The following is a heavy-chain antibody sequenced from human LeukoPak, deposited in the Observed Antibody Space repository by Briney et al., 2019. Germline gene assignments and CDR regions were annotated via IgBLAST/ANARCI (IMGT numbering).Heavy chain of an antibody. CDR3: ARAIAVAGSNEWRDFDY. CDR1: GYTFTGYY. CDR2: INPNSGGT. Sequence: GASVKVSCKASGYTFTGYYMHWVRQAPGQGLEWMGWINPNSGGTNYAQKFQGRVTMTRDTSISTAYMELSRVRSDGTAMYYCARAIAVAGSNEWRDFDYWGQGTLVTVSS. V-gene: IGHV1-2*02. J-gene: IGHJ4*02. D-gene: IGHD6-19*01.